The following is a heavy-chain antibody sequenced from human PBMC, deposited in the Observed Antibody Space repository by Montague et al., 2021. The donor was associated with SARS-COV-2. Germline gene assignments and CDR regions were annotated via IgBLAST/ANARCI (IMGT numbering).Heavy chain of an antibody. CDR3: ARGGDMNWFDP. D-gene: IGHD2-21*01. J-gene: IGHJ5*02. CDR2: ISTSGST. CDR1: GGSISTGRYF. Sequence: ALSLTCTVSGGSISTGRYFWSWIRQPAGKGLEWIGRISTSGSTHYSPSLKSRVTISVDTSKNQFSLKLSSVTAADTAVYYCARGGDMNWFDPWGQGTLVTVSS. V-gene: IGHV4-61*02.